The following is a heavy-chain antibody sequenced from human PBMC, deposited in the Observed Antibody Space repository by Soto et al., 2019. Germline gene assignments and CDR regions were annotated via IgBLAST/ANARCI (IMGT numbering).Heavy chain of an antibody. CDR3: ARSVAVPGAHIDY. CDR1: GGSISGSY. Sequence: PSETLSLTCSVSGGSISGSYWSWIRQSPGKGLEXLGYVXXTXSXXXRXXXXSRVSISVDTSKNEFSLRLSSVTAADPAVYFCARSVAVPGAHIDYWGQGTQVTVSS. D-gene: IGHD6-19*01. J-gene: IGHJ4*02. CDR2: VXXTXSX. V-gene: IGHV4-59*01.